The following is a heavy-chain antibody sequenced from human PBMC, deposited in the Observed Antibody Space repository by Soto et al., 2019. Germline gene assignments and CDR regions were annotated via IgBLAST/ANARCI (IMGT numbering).Heavy chain of an antibody. D-gene: IGHD3-10*01. J-gene: IGHJ6*02. CDR1: GGTFSSYA. CDR2: IIPIFGTA. Sequence: SVKVSCKASGGTFSSYAISWVRQAPGQGLEWMGGIIPIFGTANYAQKFQGRVTITADESTSTAYMELSSLRSEDTAVYYCARDLIERFGPYGMDVWGQGTKVTVSS. V-gene: IGHV1-69*13. CDR3: ARDLIERFGPYGMDV.